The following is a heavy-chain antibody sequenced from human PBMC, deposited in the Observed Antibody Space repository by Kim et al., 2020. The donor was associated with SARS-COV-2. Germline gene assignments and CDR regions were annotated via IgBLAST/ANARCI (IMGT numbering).Heavy chain of an antibody. D-gene: IGHD1-26*01. Sequence: GGSLRLSCAASGFTFSSYWMPWVRQAPGKGLVWVARFNRDGSSTNYADSVKGRFTISRDNAQNTLYLQMNSLRAEDTAVYYCASLTVGAPNDYWGQGALVTVSS. CDR1: GFTFSSYW. J-gene: IGHJ4*02. CDR2: FNRDGSST. V-gene: IGHV3-74*01. CDR3: ASLTVGAPNDY.